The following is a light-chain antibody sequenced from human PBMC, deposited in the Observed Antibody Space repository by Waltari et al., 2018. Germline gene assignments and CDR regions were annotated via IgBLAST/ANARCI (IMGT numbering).Light chain of an antibody. CDR3: AAWDDRLSGQL. Sequence: QSVVTPPPSAAGTPGQRVTIPCSGSNSNIGRNYVDWYQPLPGKAPNLLIDRDNQRPSGVPDRFSSSKSGTTASLAISGLRSEDEAGYYCAAWDDRLSGQLFGGGTNLAVL. J-gene: IGLJ2*01. CDR1: NSNIGRNY. CDR2: RDN. V-gene: IGLV1-47*01.